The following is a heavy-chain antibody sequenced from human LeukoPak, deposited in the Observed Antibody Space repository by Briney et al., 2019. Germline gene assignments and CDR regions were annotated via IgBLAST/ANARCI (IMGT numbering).Heavy chain of an antibody. Sequence: ASVKVSCKASGYTFTGYYMHWVRQAPGQGLEWMGWINPNSGGTNYAQKFQGRVTMTRDTSISTAYMELSRLRSDDTAVYYCAKEMGHSPHSSGTYWSDGGVGLDYWGQGTLVTVSS. V-gene: IGHV1-2*02. D-gene: IGHD3-10*01. CDR1: GYTFTGYY. CDR3: AKEMGHSPHSSGTYWSDGGVGLDY. CDR2: INPNSGGT. J-gene: IGHJ4*02.